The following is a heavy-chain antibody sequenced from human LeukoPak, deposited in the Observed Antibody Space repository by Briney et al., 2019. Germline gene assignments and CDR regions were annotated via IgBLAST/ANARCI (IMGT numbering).Heavy chain of an antibody. Sequence: PSETLSLTCAVSGYSISSGYYWGWIRQPPGKGLEWIGSIYHSGSTYYNPSLKSRVTISVDTSKNQFSLKLGSVTAADTAVYYCASIAARPTYYYYMDVWGKGTTVTVSS. CDR1: GYSISSGYY. CDR2: IYHSGST. V-gene: IGHV4-38-2*01. CDR3: ASIAARPTYYYYMDV. J-gene: IGHJ6*03. D-gene: IGHD6-6*01.